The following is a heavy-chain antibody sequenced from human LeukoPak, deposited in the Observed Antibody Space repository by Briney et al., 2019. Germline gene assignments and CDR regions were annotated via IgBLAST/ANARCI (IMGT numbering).Heavy chain of an antibody. V-gene: IGHV4-61*05. CDR2: MYYSGST. D-gene: IGHD3-3*01. Sequence: SETLSLTCTVSGVSISSSNSYWGWIRQPPGKGLEWIGYMYYSGSTNYNPSLKSRVTISVDTSKNQFSLKLSSVTAADTAVYYCATVRRVAFDIWGQGTMVTVSS. CDR3: ATVRRVAFDI. CDR1: GVSISSSNSY. J-gene: IGHJ3*02.